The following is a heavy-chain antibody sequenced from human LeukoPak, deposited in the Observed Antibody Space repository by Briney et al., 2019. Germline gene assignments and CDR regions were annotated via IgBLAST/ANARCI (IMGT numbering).Heavy chain of an antibody. V-gene: IGHV4-39*07. CDR3: ARDQGAVAGIDP. CDR2: IYYSGTT. CDR1: GASISTIISY. D-gene: IGHD6-19*01. Sequence: SETLSLTCTVSGASISTIISYWGWIRQTPGKGLEWIGSIYYSGTTYYIPSLESRVTISIDTSKNQFSVKLTSVTAADAAVYYCARDQGAVAGIDPWGQGTLVTVSS. J-gene: IGHJ5*02.